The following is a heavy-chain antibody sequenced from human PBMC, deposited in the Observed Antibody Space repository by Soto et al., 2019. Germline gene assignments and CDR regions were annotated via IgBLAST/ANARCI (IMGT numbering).Heavy chain of an antibody. V-gene: IGHV1-2*04. CDR3: AREWSSYYYDWLVGNFDY. J-gene: IGHJ4*02. D-gene: IGHD3-22*01. CDR2: INPNSGGT. CDR1: GYTFTVYY. Sequence: ASVKVSCKASGYTFTVYYMHWVRQAPGQGLEWMGWINPNSGGTNYAQKFQGWVTMTRDTSISTAYMELSRLRSDDTAVYYCAREWSSYYYDWLVGNFDYWGQGTLVTVSS.